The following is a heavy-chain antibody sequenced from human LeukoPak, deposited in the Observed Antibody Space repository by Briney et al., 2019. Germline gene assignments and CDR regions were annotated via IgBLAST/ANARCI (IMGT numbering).Heavy chain of an antibody. V-gene: IGHV1-69*13. D-gene: IGHD3-9*01. CDR1: GGTFSSYA. J-gene: IGHJ4*02. Sequence: ASVKVFCKASGGTFSSYAISWGRQARGQGREWMGGIIPIFGTANYAQKFQGRVTITADESTSTAYMELSSLRSEDTAVYYCARMDMEYYDILTGYYGYWGQGTLVTVSS. CDR2: IIPIFGTA. CDR3: ARMDMEYYDILTGYYGY.